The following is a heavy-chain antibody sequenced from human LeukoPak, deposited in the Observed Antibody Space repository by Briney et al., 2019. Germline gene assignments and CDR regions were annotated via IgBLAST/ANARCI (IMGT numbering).Heavy chain of an antibody. CDR2: IYYSGST. D-gene: IGHD2-2*01. J-gene: IGHJ6*03. Sequence: SETLSLTCTVSGGSISSSSYYWGWIRRPPGKGLEWIGSIYYSGSTYYNPSLKSRITISVDTSKNQFSLKLSSVTAADTAVYYCARVIAGYCSSTSCWNYYYYMDVWGKGTTVPSP. V-gene: IGHV4-39*07. CDR1: GGSISSSSYY. CDR3: ARVIAGYCSSTSCWNYYYYMDV.